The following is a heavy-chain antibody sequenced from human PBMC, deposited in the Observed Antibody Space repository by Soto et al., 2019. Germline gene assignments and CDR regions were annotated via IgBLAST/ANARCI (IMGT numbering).Heavy chain of an antibody. D-gene: IGHD1-26*01. J-gene: IGHJ4*02. CDR1: GFTFSSYA. CDR3: ARISGGSQIDY. CDR2: IGDSGGTT. V-gene: IGHV3-23*01. Sequence: GGSMRLSCAASGFTFSSYAMSWVRQAPGKGLEWVSAIGDSGGTTYYTDSVKGRFTLSRDNSKNTLYLQMNGLRAEDTAVYYCARISGGSQIDYWGQGTLVTVSS.